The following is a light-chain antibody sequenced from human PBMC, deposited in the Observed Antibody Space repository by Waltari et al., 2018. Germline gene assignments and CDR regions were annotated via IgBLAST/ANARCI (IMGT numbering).Light chain of an antibody. CDR3: QQYNSYSGGT. J-gene: IGKJ3*01. V-gene: IGKV1-5*03. CDR1: QTISTL. CDR2: RAS. Sequence: DIQMTQSPSTLSASVGDRVTITCRASQTISTLLAWYQQKPGKAPKVLIYRASSLQSGVPSRFSGSGSGTEFTLTISSLQPDDFATYYCQQYNSYSGGTFGPGTKVDIK.